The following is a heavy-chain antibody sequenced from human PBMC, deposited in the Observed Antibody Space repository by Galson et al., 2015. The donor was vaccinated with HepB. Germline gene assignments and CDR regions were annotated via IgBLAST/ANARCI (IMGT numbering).Heavy chain of an antibody. D-gene: IGHD3-10*01. CDR2: IIPIFGTA. Sequence: SVKVSCKASGGTFSSYAISWVRQAPGQGLEWMGGIIPIFGTANYAQKFQGRVTITADESTSTAYMELSSLRSEDTAVYYCARESYYGSGSYGSNYYYYYMDVWGKGTTVTVSS. CDR3: ARESYYGSGSYGSNYYYYYMDV. V-gene: IGHV1-69*13. CDR1: GGTFSSYA. J-gene: IGHJ6*03.